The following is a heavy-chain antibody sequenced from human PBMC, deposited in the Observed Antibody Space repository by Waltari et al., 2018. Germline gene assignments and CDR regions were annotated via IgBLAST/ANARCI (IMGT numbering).Heavy chain of an antibody. CDR2: INPDGSQK. J-gene: IGHJ4*02. CDR3: TTLARGESGDY. D-gene: IGHD3-10*01. V-gene: IGHV3-7*01. CDR1: GFTFNTYW. Sequence: EVQLVESGGGLVQPGGSLRLSCAASGFTFNTYWMKWIRQAPGKVLEWVDNINPDGSQKFYVDSVKGRFTVSRDNAQNSLYLQMNNLRAEDTAVYYCTTLARGESGDYWGQGTLVTVSS.